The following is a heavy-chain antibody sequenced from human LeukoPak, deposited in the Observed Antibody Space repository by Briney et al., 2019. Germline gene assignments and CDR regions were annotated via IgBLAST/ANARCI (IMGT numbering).Heavy chain of an antibody. Sequence: GGSLRLSCAVSGFTFSNYSMNWLRQAPGKGLEWVSLISSSSSYIYYADSVKGRFTISRDNAKNSLYLQMNSLRAEDTAVYYCARDRGSYPVDFWGQGTLVTVSS. CDR2: ISSSSSYI. D-gene: IGHD3-16*02. J-gene: IGHJ4*02. V-gene: IGHV3-21*01. CDR1: GFTFSNYS. CDR3: ARDRGSYPVDF.